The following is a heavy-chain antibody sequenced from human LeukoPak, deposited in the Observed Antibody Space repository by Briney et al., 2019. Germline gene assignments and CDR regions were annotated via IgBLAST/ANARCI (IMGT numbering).Heavy chain of an antibody. J-gene: IGHJ4*02. CDR3: ARAASSGSYTGEIFDY. CDR1: GDSVSSNSAA. CDR2: TYYRSKWYN. D-gene: IGHD1-26*01. Sequence: SQTLSLTCAISGDSVSSNSAAWNWIRQSPSRGLEWLGRTYYRSKWYNDYAVSVKSRIIINSDTSKNQFSLQLNSVTPEDTAVYYCARAASSGSYTGEIFDYWGQGTLVTVSS. V-gene: IGHV6-1*01.